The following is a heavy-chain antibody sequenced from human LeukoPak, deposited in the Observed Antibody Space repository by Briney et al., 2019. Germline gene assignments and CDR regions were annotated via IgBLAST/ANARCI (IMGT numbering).Heavy chain of an antibody. CDR3: VCKPGHGYYVGAFDI. CDR2: IYYSGST. D-gene: IGHD4-17*01. V-gene: IGHV4-39*01. J-gene: IGHJ3*02. CDR1: GGSISSSSYY. Sequence: PSETLSLTCTVSGGSISSSSYYWGWIRQPPGKGLEWIGSIYYSGSTYYNPSLKSRVTISVDTSKNQFSLKLSSVTAADTAVYYCVCKPGHGYYVGAFDIWGQGTMVTVSS.